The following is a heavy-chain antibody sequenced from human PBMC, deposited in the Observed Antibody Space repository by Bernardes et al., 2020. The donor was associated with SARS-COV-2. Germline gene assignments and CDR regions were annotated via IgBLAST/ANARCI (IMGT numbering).Heavy chain of an antibody. V-gene: IGHV5-51*01. CDR1: GYCFSNYW. CDR2: IYPGDSAT. D-gene: IGHD1-7*01. J-gene: IGHJ4*02. Sequence: GASLIISCKGSGYCFSNYWIGWVRQMPGKRLEWMGIIYPGDSATRYSPSFQGQVTITADKSINTDYLQWSILKASDTAMYYCARFARARTTINYFDYWGRGTLVTVSS. CDR3: ARFARARTTINYFDY.